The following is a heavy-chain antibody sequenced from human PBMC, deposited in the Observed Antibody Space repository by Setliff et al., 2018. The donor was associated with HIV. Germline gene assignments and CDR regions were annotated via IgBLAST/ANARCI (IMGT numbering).Heavy chain of an antibody. V-gene: IGHV2-5*01. CDR2: IYWNDDK. Sequence: GPTLVNPTQTLTLTCTFSGFSLSTSGVGVGWIRQPPGKALEWLALIYWNDDKRYSPSLKSRLTITKDTSKTQVVLTVTNMDPVDTATYDCAHSGSYYSGSGTFRDYWGQGALVTVSS. CDR1: GFSLSTSGVG. D-gene: IGHD3-10*01. CDR3: AHSGSYYSGSGTFRDY. J-gene: IGHJ4*02.